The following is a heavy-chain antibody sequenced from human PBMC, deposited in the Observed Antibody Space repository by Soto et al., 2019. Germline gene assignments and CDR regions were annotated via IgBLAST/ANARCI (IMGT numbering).Heavy chain of an antibody. J-gene: IGHJ6*02. CDR1: GYSFTSYW. V-gene: IGHV5-51*01. CDR3: ASTDDSSGYYYNYYYGMDV. CDR2: IYPGDSDT. Sequence: GESLKISCKGSGYSFTSYWIGWVRQMPGKGPEWMGIIYPGDSDTRYSPSFQGQVTISADKSISTAYLQWSSLKASDTAMYYCASTDDSSGYYYNYYYGMDVWSQGTTVTVSS. D-gene: IGHD3-22*01.